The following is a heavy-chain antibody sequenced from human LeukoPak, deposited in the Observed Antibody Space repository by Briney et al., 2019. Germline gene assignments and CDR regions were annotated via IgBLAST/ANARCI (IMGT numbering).Heavy chain of an antibody. CDR3: ARGSITMVRGVIITETPYYMDV. D-gene: IGHD3-10*01. Sequence: ASVKVSCKASGYTFTGYYMHWVRQAPGQGLEWMGWINPNSGGTNYAQKFQGRVTMTTDTSTSTAYMELRSLRSDDTAVYYCARGSITMVRGVIITETPYYMDVWGKGTTVTISS. CDR1: GYTFTGYY. J-gene: IGHJ6*03. CDR2: INPNSGGT. V-gene: IGHV1-2*02.